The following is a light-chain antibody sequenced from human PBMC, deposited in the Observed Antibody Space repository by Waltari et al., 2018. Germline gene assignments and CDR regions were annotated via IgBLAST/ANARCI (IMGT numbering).Light chain of an antibody. J-gene: IGKJ4*01. CDR1: QSVSTY. Sequence: IVLTQSPATLSLSPGERATLSCRASQSVSTYLVWYQQKPGQAPRLLIYEASVRATGIPAKFSGSGSGTDFTLTIISLEAEDFAVYYCQHRGNWPALTFGGGTKVEIK. V-gene: IGKV3-11*01. CDR3: QHRGNWPALT. CDR2: EAS.